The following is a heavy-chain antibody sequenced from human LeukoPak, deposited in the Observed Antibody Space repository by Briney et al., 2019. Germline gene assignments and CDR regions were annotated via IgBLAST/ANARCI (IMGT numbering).Heavy chain of an antibody. CDR1: GGSFSGYY. Sequence: SETLSLTCAVYGGSFSGYYWSWIRQPPGKGLEWIGKINYSGSTNYNPSLKSRVTISVDTSKNQFSLKLTSVTAADTAVYYCARGRRLKPGNWFDPWGQGTLVIVSS. J-gene: IGHJ5*02. CDR2: INYSGST. V-gene: IGHV4-34*01. CDR3: ARGRRLKPGNWFDP. D-gene: IGHD3-3*01.